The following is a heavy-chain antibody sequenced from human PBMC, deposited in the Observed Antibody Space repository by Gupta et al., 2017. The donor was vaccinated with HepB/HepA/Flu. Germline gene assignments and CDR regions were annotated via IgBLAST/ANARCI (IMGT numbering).Heavy chain of an antibody. D-gene: IGHD1/OR15-1a*01. J-gene: IGHJ1*01. CDR2: IKQSGSI. V-gene: IGHV4-4*02. CDR3: ARTWNTFGLEH. Sequence: QVQLQESGPGRRKSSGTLSLTGAVAGDSISNSNWWSWVRQAPGKGLEWIAEIKQSGSINYNPSLSGRFTLSLDRSNNQFSLSVMSVTAADTAVYYCARTWNTFGLEHWGQGILVTVSS. CDR1: GDSISNSNW.